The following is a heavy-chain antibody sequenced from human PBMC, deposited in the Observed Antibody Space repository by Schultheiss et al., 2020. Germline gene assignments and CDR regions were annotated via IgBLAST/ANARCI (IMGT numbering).Heavy chain of an antibody. V-gene: IGHV3-23*01. J-gene: IGHJ6*02. CDR2: VSYSGDNT. Sequence: GGSLRLSCAASGFTFDDYAMHWVRQAPGKGLEWVASVSYSGDNTKYADSVKGRFTISRDNSKNTLYLQMNSLRAEDTAVYYCAREPMDIVVVVAATPDYYYGMDVWGQGTTVTVSS. CDR3: AREPMDIVVVVAATPDYYYGMDV. CDR1: GFTFDDYA. D-gene: IGHD2-15*01.